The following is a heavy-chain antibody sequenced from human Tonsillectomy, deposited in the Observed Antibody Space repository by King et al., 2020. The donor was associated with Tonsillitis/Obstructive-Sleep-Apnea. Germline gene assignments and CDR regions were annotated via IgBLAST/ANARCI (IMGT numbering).Heavy chain of an antibody. V-gene: IGHV1-18*01. CDR3: ARGEWACSGGSCYSRRFDD. CDR1: GYTFASYG. CDR2: ISAYNGNT. J-gene: IGHJ4*02. Sequence: QLVQSGAEVKKPGASVKVSCKASGYTFASYGISWVRQAPGQGLEWMGWISAYNGNTHYAQKLQGRLTMTTDKSTRTAYMALRSLRSDDTAVYYCARGEWACSGGSCYSRRFDDWGQGTLVTVSS. D-gene: IGHD2-15*01.